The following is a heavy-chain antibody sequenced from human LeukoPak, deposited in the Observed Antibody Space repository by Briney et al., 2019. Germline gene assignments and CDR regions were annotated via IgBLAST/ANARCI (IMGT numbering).Heavy chain of an antibody. CDR1: GFTFSSYS. CDR3: ARRSGSYRGIDY. D-gene: IGHD1-26*01. V-gene: IGHV3-21*01. Sequence: PGGSLRLSCAASGFTFSSYSMNWVRQAPGKGLEWVSSISSSSSYIYYADSVKGRFTISRDNAKNSPYLQMNSLRAEDTAVYYCARRSGSYRGIDYWGQGTLVTVSS. J-gene: IGHJ4*02. CDR2: ISSSSSYI.